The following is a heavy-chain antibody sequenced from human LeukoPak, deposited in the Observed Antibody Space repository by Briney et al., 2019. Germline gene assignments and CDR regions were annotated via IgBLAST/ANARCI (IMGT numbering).Heavy chain of an antibody. CDR1: GYTLTELS. Sequence: GASVKVSCKVSGYTLTELSMHWVRQPPGTGLEWMGGFDPEDGETIYAQKFQGRVTMTEDISTDTAYMELSSLRSEDTAVYYCATEGAAAPSYYYYGMDVWGQGTTVTVSS. D-gene: IGHD2-15*01. CDR2: FDPEDGET. CDR3: ATEGAAAPSYYYYGMDV. J-gene: IGHJ6*02. V-gene: IGHV1-24*01.